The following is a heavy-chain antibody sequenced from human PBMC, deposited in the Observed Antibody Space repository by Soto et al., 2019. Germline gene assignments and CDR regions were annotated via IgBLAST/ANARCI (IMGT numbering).Heavy chain of an antibody. CDR1: GFVFSDYF. D-gene: IGHD3-3*01. CDR2: ISSRSDYT. J-gene: IGHJ4*02. V-gene: IGHV3-11*06. CDR3: ARDPVGNYENLDS. Sequence: GGSLRLSCAASGFVFSDYFMNWIRQAPGKGLEWISYISSRSDYTNYADSVKGRFTISRDNARNVLFLQMNSLRAEDTGVYYCARDPVGNYENLDSWGQGTLVTVSS.